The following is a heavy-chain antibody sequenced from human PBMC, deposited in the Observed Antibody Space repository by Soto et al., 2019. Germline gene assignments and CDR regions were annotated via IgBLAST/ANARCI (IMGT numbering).Heavy chain of an antibody. J-gene: IGHJ6*03. CDR3: ARGDSTDCSNGVCSFFYFHYMDV. V-gene: IGHV1-2*04. CDR2: INPKSGGT. D-gene: IGHD2-8*01. CDR1: GYSFTDYH. Sequence: ASVNVTCNASGYSFTDYHIHWERQAPGQGLEWLGRINPKSGGTSTAQKFQGWVTMTTDTSISTASMELTRLTSDETAIYYCARGDSTDCSNGVCSFFYFHYMDVWGQGTTVTVSS.